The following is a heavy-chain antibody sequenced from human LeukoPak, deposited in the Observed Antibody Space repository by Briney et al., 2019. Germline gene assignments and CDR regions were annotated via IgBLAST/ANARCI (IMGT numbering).Heavy chain of an antibody. CDR2: INHSGST. V-gene: IGHV4-34*01. D-gene: IGHD3-3*01. CDR3: ARERYYDFWSGYFLFDP. Sequence: SETLSLTCAVYGGSFSGYYWSWIRQPPGKGLEWIGEINHSGSTNYNPSLKSRVTISVDTSKNQFSLKLSSVTAADTAVYYCARERYYDFWSGYFLFDPWGQGTLVTVSS. CDR1: GGSFSGYY. J-gene: IGHJ5*02.